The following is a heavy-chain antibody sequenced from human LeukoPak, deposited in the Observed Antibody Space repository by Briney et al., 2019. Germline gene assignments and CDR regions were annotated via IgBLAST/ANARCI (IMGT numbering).Heavy chain of an antibody. CDR1: GYTFTSYY. CDR3: ARALDFWSGYQSADFDY. D-gene: IGHD3-3*01. J-gene: IGHJ4*02. Sequence: ASVKVSCKASGYTFTSYYMHWVRQAPGQGLEWMGIINPSGGSTSYAQKFQGRVTMTRDTSTSTVYMELSSLRSEDTAVYYCARALDFWSGYQSADFDYWGQGTLVTVSS. V-gene: IGHV1-46*01. CDR2: INPSGGST.